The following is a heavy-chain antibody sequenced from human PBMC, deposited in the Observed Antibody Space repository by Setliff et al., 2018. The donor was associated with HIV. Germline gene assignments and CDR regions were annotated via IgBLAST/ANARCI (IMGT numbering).Heavy chain of an antibody. D-gene: IGHD6-19*01. CDR2: IHTSGNA. Sequence: SETLSLTCTVSGGSISSGTYFWSWIRQPAGKGLEWIGHIHTSGNANYNPSLNSPVTISVDTSKSHFSLKLSSVTAADTAVYYCARSLLPSITVAGTIGYWGQGSLVTVSS. J-gene: IGHJ4*02. V-gene: IGHV4-61*09. CDR3: ARSLLPSITVAGTIGY. CDR1: GGSISSGTYF.